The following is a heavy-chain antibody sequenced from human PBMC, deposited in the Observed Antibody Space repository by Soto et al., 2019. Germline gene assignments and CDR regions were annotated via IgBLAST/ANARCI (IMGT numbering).Heavy chain of an antibody. V-gene: IGHV4-39*01. CDR2: IYFTGNT. CDR1: GGSITSSSHF. J-gene: IGHJ5*02. D-gene: IGHD6-25*01. Sequence: AETLSLTCTVSGGSITSSSHFWGWVRQPPGKGLEWIGTIYFTGNTYYTPSLKSRLTMSIDTSKNEFSLRLNSVTAADTAVYYCAGQTFTIAAASYGRSNWFDPWGPGTLVTVSS. CDR3: AGQTFTIAAASYGRSNWFDP.